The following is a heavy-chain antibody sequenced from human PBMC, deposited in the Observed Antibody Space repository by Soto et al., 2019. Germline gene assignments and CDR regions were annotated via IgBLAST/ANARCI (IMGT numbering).Heavy chain of an antibody. V-gene: IGHV1-18*01. J-gene: IGHJ5*02. CDR2: ISAYNGNT. CDR1: GYTFTSYG. CDR3: ASSPVPAAMARVDP. D-gene: IGHD2-2*01. Sequence: VQLVQSGAEVKKPAASVQFTCTAYGYTFTSYGITWVRQAPGQGRERMGWISAYNGNTNYAQKLQGRVTMTTDTSTSTSYMELRSLRSDDTAVYYCASSPVPAAMARVDPWGQGTLVTVYS.